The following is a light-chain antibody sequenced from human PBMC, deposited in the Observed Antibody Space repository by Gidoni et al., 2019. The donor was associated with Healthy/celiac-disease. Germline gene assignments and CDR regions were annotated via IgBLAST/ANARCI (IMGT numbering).Light chain of an antibody. CDR2: DAS. CDR3: QQYNSYSLT. Sequence: DLQMTQSPSTLSASVGDRVTITCRASQSIRSWLAWYQQKPGKAPKLLIYDASSLESGVPSRFSGSGSGTEFTLTISSLQPDDFATYYCQQYNSYSLTFXQXTKVEIK. J-gene: IGKJ1*01. CDR1: QSIRSW. V-gene: IGKV1-5*01.